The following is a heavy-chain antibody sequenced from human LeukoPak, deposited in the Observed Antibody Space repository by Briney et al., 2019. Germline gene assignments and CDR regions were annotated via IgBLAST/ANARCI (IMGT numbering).Heavy chain of an antibody. CDR1: GFTFDDYA. J-gene: IGHJ4*02. Sequence: GGSLRLSCAASGFTFDDYAMHWVRQAPGKGLEGVSGISWNSGSIGYADSVKGRFTISRDNAKNSLYLQMHSLRAEDTALYYCAKDGYSSGWYFDYWGQGTLVTVSS. V-gene: IGHV3-9*01. D-gene: IGHD6-19*01. CDR2: ISWNSGSI. CDR3: AKDGYSSGWYFDY.